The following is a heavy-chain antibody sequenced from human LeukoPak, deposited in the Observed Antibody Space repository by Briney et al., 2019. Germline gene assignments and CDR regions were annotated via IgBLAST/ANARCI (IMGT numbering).Heavy chain of an antibody. CDR3: ARHFGSGSYRTYYFDY. Sequence: SETLSLTCTVSTGSISSNSYYWGWIRQPPGKGLEWIGSIYYSGSTYYNPSLKSRVTISVDTSKNHFSLKLSSVTAADTAVYYCARHFGSGSYRTYYFDYWGEGTLVTVSS. CDR1: TGSISSNSYY. V-gene: IGHV4-39*01. D-gene: IGHD3-10*01. J-gene: IGHJ4*02. CDR2: IYYSGST.